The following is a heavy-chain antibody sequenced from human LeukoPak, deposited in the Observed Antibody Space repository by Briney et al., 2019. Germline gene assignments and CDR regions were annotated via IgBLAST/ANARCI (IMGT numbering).Heavy chain of an antibody. CDR2: IYHSGST. Sequence: SETLSLTCTVSGYSISSGYYWGWIRQPPGKGLEWIGSIYHSGSTNYNPSLKSRVTISVDTSKNQLSLKLSSVTAADTAVYYCARGGRNYYDSSGQRGFGYWGQGTLVTVSS. CDR1: GYSISSGYY. CDR3: ARGGRNYYDSSGQRGFGY. D-gene: IGHD3-22*01. J-gene: IGHJ4*02. V-gene: IGHV4-38-2*02.